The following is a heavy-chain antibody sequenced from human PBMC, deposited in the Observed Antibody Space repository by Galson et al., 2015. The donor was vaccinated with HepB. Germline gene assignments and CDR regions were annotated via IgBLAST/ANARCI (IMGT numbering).Heavy chain of an antibody. D-gene: IGHD3-3*01. Sequence: SVKVSCKASGGTFSSYAISWVRQAPGQGLEWMGGIIPILGTANYAQKFQGRVTITADESTSTAYMELSSLRSEDTAVYYCAREATDYDFWSGYDYWGQGTLVTVSS. J-gene: IGHJ4*02. CDR2: IIPILGTA. CDR3: AREATDYDFWSGYDY. V-gene: IGHV1-69*13. CDR1: GGTFSSYA.